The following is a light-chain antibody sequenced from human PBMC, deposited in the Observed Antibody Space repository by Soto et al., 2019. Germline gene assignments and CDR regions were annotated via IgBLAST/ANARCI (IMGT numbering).Light chain of an antibody. CDR1: QSVSSRN. CDR2: GAS. V-gene: IGKV3-20*01. CDR3: LRYGDSPPAYT. J-gene: IGKJ2*01. Sequence: EIVLTQSPGTVSLSPGERATLSCRASQSVSSRNLAWYRQKPGQAPSLLILGASNRATGIPDRFSGSGSGKDFTLNISRLEPEDCAVYYCLRYGDSPPAYTFGQGTKLDIK.